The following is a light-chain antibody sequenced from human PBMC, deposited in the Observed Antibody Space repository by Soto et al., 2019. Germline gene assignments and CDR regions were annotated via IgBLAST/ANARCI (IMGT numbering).Light chain of an antibody. CDR3: QQYGDSQFT. CDR2: GAS. V-gene: IGKV3-20*01. Sequence: EIVLTQSPGTLSLSPGERATLSCRANQTFGSNYLAWYQQKPGQAPRLLIYGASSGATDIPDRFSGSGSGTDFTLTISRLEPEDFAVYYCQQYGDSQFTFGPGTKVDFK. J-gene: IGKJ3*01. CDR1: QTFGSNY.